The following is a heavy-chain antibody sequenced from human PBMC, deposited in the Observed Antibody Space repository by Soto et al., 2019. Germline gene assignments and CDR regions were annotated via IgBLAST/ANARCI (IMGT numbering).Heavy chain of an antibody. CDR2: IIPIFGTA. V-gene: IGHV1-69*13. Sequence: ASVKVSCKASGGTFSSYAISWVRQAPGQGLEWMGGIIPIFGTANYAQKFQGRVTITADESTSTAYMELSSLRSEDTAVYYCASRPTRGYFDWYNWFAPWGQGTLVTVSS. D-gene: IGHD3-9*01. J-gene: IGHJ5*02. CDR3: ASRPTRGYFDWYNWFAP. CDR1: GGTFSSYA.